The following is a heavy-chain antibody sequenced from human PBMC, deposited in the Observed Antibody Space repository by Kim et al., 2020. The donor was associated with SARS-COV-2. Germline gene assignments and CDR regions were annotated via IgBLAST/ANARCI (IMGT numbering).Heavy chain of an antibody. V-gene: IGHV3-23*01. D-gene: IGHD4-4*01. CDR3: ARDDDDSHHGSYFDL. CDR2: ITPSGSAT. J-gene: IGHJ4*01. Sequence: GGSLRLSCVGSGFSFNSHGLNWVRQAPGKGLEWVLGITPSGSATYVADSVKGRFTVSRDNSKNTLYLQMNNLRAGDTAIYYCARDDDDSHHGSYFDLWG. CDR1: GFSFNSHG.